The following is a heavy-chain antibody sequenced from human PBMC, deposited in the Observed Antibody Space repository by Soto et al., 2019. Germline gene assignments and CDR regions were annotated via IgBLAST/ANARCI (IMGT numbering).Heavy chain of an antibody. J-gene: IGHJ6*02. CDR1: GYKFISHS. D-gene: IGHD2-21*01. CDR3: ARGAFCGGASGCRDMDV. CDR2: ISAHNGNT. V-gene: IGHV1-18*01. Sequence: QIQLVQSGGEVKKPGASVQFSCKSSGYKFISHSITWVRQAPGQGLEWMGRISAHNGNTNYAQKLQGRVTMTTDTSTNTAYMELRSLRSDDTAVYYCARGAFCGGASGCRDMDVWGQGTTVTVSS.